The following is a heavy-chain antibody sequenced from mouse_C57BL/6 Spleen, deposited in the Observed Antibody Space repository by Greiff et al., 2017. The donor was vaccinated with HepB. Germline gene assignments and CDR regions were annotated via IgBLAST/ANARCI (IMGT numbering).Heavy chain of an antibody. V-gene: IGHV1-64*01. CDR1: GYTFTSYW. J-gene: IGHJ4*01. CDR2: IHPNSGST. D-gene: IGHD2-4*01. Sequence: QVQLKQPGAELVKPGASVKLSCKASGYTFTSYWMHWVKQRPGQGLEWIGMIHPNSGSTNYNEKFKSKATLTVDKSSSTAYMQRSSLTSEDSAVYYCANDYDYAMDYWGQGTSVTVS. CDR3: ANDYDYAMDY.